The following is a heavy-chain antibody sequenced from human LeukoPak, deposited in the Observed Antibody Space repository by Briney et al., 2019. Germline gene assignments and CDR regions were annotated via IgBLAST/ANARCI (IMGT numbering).Heavy chain of an antibody. CDR2: ITSTNTYI. CDR1: GFTFSDYY. J-gene: IGHJ5*02. V-gene: IGHV3-11*06. Sequence: GGSLRLSCAASGFTFSDYYMSWIRQAPGKGLEWVSSITSTNTYIHYTDSVRGRFTISRDNAKNSLYLQMNSLRVEDTAVYYCARDLRGSDNWFDPWGQGTLVTVSS. CDR3: ARDLRGSDNWFDP. D-gene: IGHD5/OR15-5a*01.